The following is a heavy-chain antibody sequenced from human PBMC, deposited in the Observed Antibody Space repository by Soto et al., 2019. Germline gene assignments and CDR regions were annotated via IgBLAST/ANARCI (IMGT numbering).Heavy chain of an antibody. CDR3: AKATTNGFGEGDCSGGSCYEDAFDI. V-gene: IGHV3-23*01. D-gene: IGHD2-15*01. CDR2: LSGSGTST. J-gene: IGHJ3*02. Sequence: PGGSLRLSCAASGFSFVNYAMNWVRQAPGKGLEWVSGLSGSGTSTYYADSVKGRFTISRDNSRDTLFLQMNSLTADDTAVYYCAKATTNGFGEGDCSGGSCYEDAFDIWGQGTMVTVSS. CDR1: GFSFVNYA.